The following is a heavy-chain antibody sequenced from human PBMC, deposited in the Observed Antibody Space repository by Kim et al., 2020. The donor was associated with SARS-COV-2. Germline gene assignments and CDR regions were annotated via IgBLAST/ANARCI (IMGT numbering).Heavy chain of an antibody. D-gene: IGHD6-19*01. CDR1: GYSFTSYW. J-gene: IGHJ6*02. CDR3: ARHRVAQWLNDNYYYGMDV. Sequence: GESLKISCKGSGYSFTSYWIGWVRQMPGKGLEWMGIIYPGDSDTRYSPSFQGQVTISADKSISTAYLQWSSLKASDTAMYYCARHRVAQWLNDNYYYGMDVWGQGTTVTVSS. CDR2: IYPGDSDT. V-gene: IGHV5-51*01.